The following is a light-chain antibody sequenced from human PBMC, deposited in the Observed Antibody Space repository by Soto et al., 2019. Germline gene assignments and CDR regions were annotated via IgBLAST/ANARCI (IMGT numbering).Light chain of an antibody. CDR3: QQSCSTPYT. CDR2: AAY. J-gene: IGKJ2*01. CDR1: QNIRKY. V-gene: IGKV1-39*01. Sequence: DIQMTQSPSSLSASVGDRVTIACRAGQNIRKYFNWYQQTPGKAPKLLIYAAYSLQSGVPSRFSGSGSGTDFTLAITSLQPEDSGTYYCQQSCSTPYTFGPLTQLEI.